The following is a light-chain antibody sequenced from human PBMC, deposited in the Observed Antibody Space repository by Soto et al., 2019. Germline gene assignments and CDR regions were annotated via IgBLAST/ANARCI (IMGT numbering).Light chain of an antibody. J-gene: IGLJ1*01. Sequence: QSALTQPASVSGSPAQSITISCTGSSSDIGDYNFVSWYQQHPGKAPKLMIYGVSLRPSGVSDRFSGSKSGNTASLTISGPQAEDEADYYASSYTSTSPPFLFGTGTNLPVL. CDR2: GVS. CDR1: SSDIGDYNF. V-gene: IGLV2-14*01. CDR3: SSYTSTSPPFL.